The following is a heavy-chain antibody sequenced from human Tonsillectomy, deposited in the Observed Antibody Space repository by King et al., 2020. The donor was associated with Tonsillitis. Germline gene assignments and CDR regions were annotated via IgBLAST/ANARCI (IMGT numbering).Heavy chain of an antibody. Sequence: VQLVESGGGVVQPGRSLRLSCAASGFTFSSYGMHWVRQAPGKGLEWVAVISYDGSNKYYADSVKGRFTISRDNSKNTLYLQMNSLRAEDTAVYYCAKALGRPNYYYYGMDVWGQGTTVTVSS. V-gene: IGHV3-30*18. CDR3: AKALGRPNYYYYGMDV. CDR1: GFTFSSYG. D-gene: IGHD6-6*01. J-gene: IGHJ6*02. CDR2: ISYDGSNK.